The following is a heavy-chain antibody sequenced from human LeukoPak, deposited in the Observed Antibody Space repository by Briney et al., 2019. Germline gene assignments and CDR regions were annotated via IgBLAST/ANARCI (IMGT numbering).Heavy chain of an antibody. V-gene: IGHV4-34*01. J-gene: IGHJ5*02. CDR1: GGSFSGYY. D-gene: IGHD3-3*01. Sequence: KPSETLSLTCAVYGGSFSGYYWSWIRQPPGKGLEWIGEINHSGSTNYNPPLKSRVTISVDTSKNQFSLKLSSVTAADTAVYYCARGLRRYYDFWSGYYKGDWFDPWGQGTLVTVSS. CDR2: INHSGST. CDR3: ARGLRRYYDFWSGYYKGDWFDP.